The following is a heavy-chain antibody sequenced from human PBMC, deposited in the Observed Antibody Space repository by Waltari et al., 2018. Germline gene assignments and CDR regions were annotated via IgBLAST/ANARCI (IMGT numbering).Heavy chain of an antibody. Sequence: QVQLVQSGAEVKKPGASVKVSCKASGYTFTGYYMHWVRQAPGQGLEWMGRINPNSGGTNYAQKFQGRVTMTRDTSIGTAYMELSRLRSDDTAVYYCARDTLNPYSSSSVDYWGQGTLVTVSS. J-gene: IGHJ4*02. V-gene: IGHV1-2*06. CDR1: GYTFTGYY. CDR3: ARDTLNPYSSSSVDY. CDR2: INPNSGGT. D-gene: IGHD6-6*01.